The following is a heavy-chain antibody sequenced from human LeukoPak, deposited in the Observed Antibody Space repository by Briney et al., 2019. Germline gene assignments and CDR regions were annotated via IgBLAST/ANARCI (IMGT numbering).Heavy chain of an antibody. CDR1: GFTFSSYA. J-gene: IGHJ6*02. V-gene: IGHV3-23*01. CDR3: AKSSGDCSSTSCYDRGGFYYYGMDV. D-gene: IGHD2-2*01. Sequence: GGSLRLSCAASGFTFSSYAMSWVRQAPGKGLEWVSAISGSGGNTYYADSVKGRLTISRDNSKNTLYLQMNSLRAEDTAVYYCAKSSGDCSSTSCYDRGGFYYYGMDVWGQGTTVTVSS. CDR2: ISGSGGNT.